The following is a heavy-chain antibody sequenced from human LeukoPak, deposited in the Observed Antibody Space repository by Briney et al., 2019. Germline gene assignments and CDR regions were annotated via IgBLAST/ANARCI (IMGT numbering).Heavy chain of an antibody. CDR1: GGSISSGGYS. CDR2: IYHSGST. J-gene: IGHJ4*02. CDR3: AGKPLYYYGSGSHFDY. D-gene: IGHD3-10*01. V-gene: IGHV4-30-2*02. Sequence: PSEALSLTCAVSGGSISSGGYSWSWLRQPPGKGLEWIGYIYHSGSTYYNPSLKSRFTISVNTSKNQFSLKLSSVTAADTAVYYCAGKPLYYYGSGSHFDYWGQGTLVTVSS.